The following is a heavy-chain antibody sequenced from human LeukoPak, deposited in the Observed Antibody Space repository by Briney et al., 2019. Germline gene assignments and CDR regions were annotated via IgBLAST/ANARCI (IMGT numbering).Heavy chain of an antibody. D-gene: IGHD3-22*01. CDR2: IYYSGST. Sequence: MTSETLSLTCTVSGGSISSYYWSWIRQPPGKGLEWIGYIYYSGSTNYNPSLKSRVTISVDTSKNQFSLKLSSVTAADTAVYYCARLGYYDSSGYVKNDIWGQGTMVTVSS. CDR3: ARLGYYDSSGYVKNDI. J-gene: IGHJ3*02. V-gene: IGHV4-59*08. CDR1: GGSISSYY.